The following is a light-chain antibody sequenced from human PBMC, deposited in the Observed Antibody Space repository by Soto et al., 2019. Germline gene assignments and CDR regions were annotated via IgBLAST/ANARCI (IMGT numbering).Light chain of an antibody. Sequence: LTQPASVLGSHGHSGTISCTGTSSDVGGYDYVSWYQQHPGTAPKLMLYEVNNRPSGVSNRFSGSKSGNTASLIISGLQTEDEADYYWSAYTTTSTLIFGTGTTVTV. CDR3: SAYTTTSTLI. CDR2: EVN. CDR1: SSDVGGYDY. J-gene: IGLJ1*01. V-gene: IGLV2-14*01.